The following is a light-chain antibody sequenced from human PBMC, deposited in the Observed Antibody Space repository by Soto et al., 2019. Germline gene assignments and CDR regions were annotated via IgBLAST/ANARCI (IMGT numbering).Light chain of an antibody. CDR1: QSVSSSH. J-gene: IGKJ4*01. CDR2: GAS. CDR3: QQYGTSPPALT. Sequence: DIVLTQSPGTVSLPPGERAILSCSASQSVSSSHLAWYQQKPGQAPRLLIYGASSRATGIPDRFSGSGSGTDFTLTISRLEPEDFAVYYCQQYGTSPPALTFGGGTKVEIK. V-gene: IGKV3-20*01.